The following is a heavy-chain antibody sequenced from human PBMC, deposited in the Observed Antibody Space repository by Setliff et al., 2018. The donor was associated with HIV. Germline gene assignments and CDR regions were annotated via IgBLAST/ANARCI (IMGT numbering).Heavy chain of an antibody. CDR2: ISHGGNEK. Sequence: PGGSLRLSCAASGFAVSSYAMHWIRQAPGKGLEWVAVISHGGNEKYNADTGKGRFTISRDSSKNTLYLQMSSLRPEDTAVYYCARGLTRAVFGYFDLWGRGALVTVSS. CDR3: ARGLTRAVFGYFDL. V-gene: IGHV3-30*04. J-gene: IGHJ2*01. CDR1: GFAVSSYA. D-gene: IGHD2-21*01.